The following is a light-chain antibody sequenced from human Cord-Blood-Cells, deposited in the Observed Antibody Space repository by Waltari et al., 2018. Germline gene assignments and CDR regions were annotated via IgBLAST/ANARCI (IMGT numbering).Light chain of an antibody. CDR2: GAS. V-gene: IGKV3-20*01. CDR1: QSVSSSY. J-gene: IGKJ3*01. Sequence: EIVLTQSPGTLSLSPGERATLSCRASQSVSSSYLAWYQQKPGQAPRLLIYGASCRATGIPDRFSGSGSGTDFTLTISRLEPEDFAVYYCQQYGSSPRVTFGPGTKVDIK. CDR3: QQYGSSPRVT.